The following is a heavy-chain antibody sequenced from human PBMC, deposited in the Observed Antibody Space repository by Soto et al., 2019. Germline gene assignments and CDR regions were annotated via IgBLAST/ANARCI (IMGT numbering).Heavy chain of an antibody. J-gene: IGHJ6*02. V-gene: IGHV4-34*01. CDR2: INHSGST. Sequence: SETLSITCAVYGGSFSGYYCSWIRQPPGKGLEWIGDINHSGSTNYNPSLKSRVTISVDTSKNQFSLKLSSVTAADTAVYYCATETLGLSYYYGMDVWGQGTTVTVSS. D-gene: IGHD3-16*01. CDR3: ATETLGLSYYYGMDV. CDR1: GGSFSGYY.